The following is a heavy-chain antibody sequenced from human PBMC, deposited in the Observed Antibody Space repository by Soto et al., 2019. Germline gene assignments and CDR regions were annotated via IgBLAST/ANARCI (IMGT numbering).Heavy chain of an antibody. CDR3: ARIDNRGFIDY. CDR1: GCSISSYY. V-gene: IGHV4-59*01. D-gene: IGHD3-9*01. CDR2: IYYSGST. J-gene: IGHJ4*02. Sequence: QVQLQESGPGLVKPSETLSLTCTVSGCSISSYYWRWIRPPPGKGLEWIGSIYYSGSTNYNPSLKSRVTISVDTSKNQFSLKLSSVTAADTDVYYCARIDNRGFIDYWGQGTLVTVSS.